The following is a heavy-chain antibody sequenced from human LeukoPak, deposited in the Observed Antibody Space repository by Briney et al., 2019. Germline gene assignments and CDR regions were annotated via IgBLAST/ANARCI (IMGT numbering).Heavy chain of an antibody. CDR2: IYYTGNT. CDR1: GGSISSSYY. J-gene: IGHJ3*02. V-gene: IGHV4-59*01. Sequence: PSETLSLTCTVSGGSISSSYYWSWIRQPPGKGLEWIGFIYYTGNTNYNPSLKSRVTISVDTSKNQFSLKLSSVTAADTAVYYCARDQYYDAFDIWSQGTMVIVSS. D-gene: IGHD1-26*01. CDR3: ARDQYYDAFDI.